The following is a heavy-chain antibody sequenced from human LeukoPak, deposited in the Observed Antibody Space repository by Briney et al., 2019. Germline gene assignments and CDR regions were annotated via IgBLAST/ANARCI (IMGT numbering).Heavy chain of an antibody. J-gene: IGHJ4*02. V-gene: IGHV3-33*01. CDR3: ARFYGDDSSGYFDY. Sequence: GGSLRLSCVGSGFTFSGNGLHWVRQAPGKGLEWVAVIWHDGSREYYVDSVKGRFTISRENSRNTVFLHMDSLRAEDSAVYYCARFYGDDSSGYFDYWGQGTLVSVSS. CDR2: IWHDGSRE. D-gene: IGHD4-23*01. CDR1: GFTFSGNG.